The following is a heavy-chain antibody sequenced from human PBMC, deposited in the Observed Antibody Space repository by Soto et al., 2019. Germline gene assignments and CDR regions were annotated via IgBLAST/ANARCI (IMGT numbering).Heavy chain of an antibody. V-gene: IGHV3-23*01. J-gene: IGHJ5*02. CDR1: GFTFRSYA. D-gene: IGHD2-2*01. Sequence: GGSLRLSCAASGFTFRSYAMTWVRQAPGKGLEWVSVFTYKGDNTYYADSFTGRFTISRDNSKEKVDLQMNSLSSEDTAVYYCARVGDIVVVGPWFDPWGQGTLVTVSS. CDR2: FTYKGDNT. CDR3: ARVGDIVVVGPWFDP.